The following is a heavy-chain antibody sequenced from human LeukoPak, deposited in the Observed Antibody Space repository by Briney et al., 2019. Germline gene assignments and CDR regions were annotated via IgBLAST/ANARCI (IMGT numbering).Heavy chain of an antibody. CDR3: ARDHRRYCSGGSCYGY. CDR2: INPNSGGT. CDR1: GYTFTGYY. V-gene: IGHV1-2*02. J-gene: IGHJ4*02. D-gene: IGHD2-15*01. Sequence: ASVKVSCKASGYTFTGYYMHWVRQAPGQGLEWMGWINPNSGGTNYAQKFQGRVTMTRDASTSTAYMELSRLRSDDTAVYYCARDHRRYCSGGSCYGYWGQGTLVTVSS.